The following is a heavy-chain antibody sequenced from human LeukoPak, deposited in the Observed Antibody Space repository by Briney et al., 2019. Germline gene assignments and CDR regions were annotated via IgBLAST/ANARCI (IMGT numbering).Heavy chain of an antibody. J-gene: IGHJ5*02. D-gene: IGHD1-26*01. V-gene: IGHV3-9*01. Sequence: QPGGSLRLSCAAAGFTFDDYAMHWVRHAPGKGLEWVSGISWNSGSIGYADSVKGRFTISRDNSKNTLYLQMNSLRAEDTAVYYCAKLSYSGSPRGWFDPWGQGTLVTVS. CDR2: ISWNSGSI. CDR3: AKLSYSGSPRGWFDP. CDR1: GFTFDDYA.